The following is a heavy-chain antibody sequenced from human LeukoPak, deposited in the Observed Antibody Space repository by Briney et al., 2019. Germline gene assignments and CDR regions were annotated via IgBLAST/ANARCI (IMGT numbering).Heavy chain of an antibody. Sequence: SQTLSLTCAISGDSVSSNSAAWNWIRQSPSRGLEWLGRTYYRSKWYNDYAVSVKSRITINPDTSKNQFSLKLSSVTAADTAVYYCARQIMAYCSSTSCYPSLYYYYGMDVWGQGTTVTVSS. V-gene: IGHV6-1*01. D-gene: IGHD2-2*01. CDR3: ARQIMAYCSSTSCYPSLYYYYGMDV. J-gene: IGHJ6*02. CDR1: GDSVSSNSAA. CDR2: TYYRSKWYN.